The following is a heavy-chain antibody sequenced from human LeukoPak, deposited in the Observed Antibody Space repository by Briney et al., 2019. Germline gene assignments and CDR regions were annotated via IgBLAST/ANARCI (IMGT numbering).Heavy chain of an antibody. Sequence: GGSLRLSCAASGFTVSSNYMSWVRQAPGKGLEWVSGINWNGGSTGYADSVKGRFTISRDNAKNSLYLQMNSLRAEDTALYYCARHPGDYDHYYYMDVWGKGTTVTVSS. CDR3: ARHPGDYDHYYYMDV. D-gene: IGHD4-17*01. V-gene: IGHV3-20*04. CDR2: INWNGGST. CDR1: GFTVSSNY. J-gene: IGHJ6*03.